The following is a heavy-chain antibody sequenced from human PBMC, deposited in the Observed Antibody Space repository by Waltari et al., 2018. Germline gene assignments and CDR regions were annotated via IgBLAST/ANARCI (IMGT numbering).Heavy chain of an antibody. CDR3: AKVAYCSSTSCYEGYYYYYMDV. J-gene: IGHJ6*03. V-gene: IGHV4-39*01. Sequence: QLQLQESGPGLVKPSETLSLTCTVSGGSISSSSYYWGWIRPPQGQGLEGIGSSYYSGSTYYNPSLKSRVTISVDTSKNQFSLKLSSVTAADTAVYYCAKVAYCSSTSCYEGYYYYYMDVWGKGTTVTVSS. CDR1: GGSISSSSYY. D-gene: IGHD2-2*01. CDR2: SYYSGST.